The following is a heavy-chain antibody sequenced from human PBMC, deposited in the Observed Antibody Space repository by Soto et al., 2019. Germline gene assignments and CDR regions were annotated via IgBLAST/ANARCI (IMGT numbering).Heavy chain of an antibody. CDR2: ISYDGSNK. CDR1: GFTFSSYA. Sequence: MQLLESGGGVVQPGRSLRLSCAASGFTFSSYAMHWVRQAPGKGLEWVAVISYDGSNKYYADSVKGRFTISRDNSKNTLYLQMNSLRAEDTAVYYCARRWELPPPYYYYGMDVWGQGTTVTVSS. D-gene: IGHD1-26*01. V-gene: IGHV3-30-3*01. J-gene: IGHJ6*02. CDR3: ARRWELPPPYYYYGMDV.